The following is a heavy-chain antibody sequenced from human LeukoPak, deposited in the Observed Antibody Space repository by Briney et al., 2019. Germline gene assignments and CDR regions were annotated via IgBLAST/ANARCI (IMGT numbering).Heavy chain of an antibody. CDR2: ISSSGSTI. Sequence: PGGSLRLSCAASGFTFSSYEMNWVRQAPGEGLEWVSYISSSGSTIYYADSVKGRFTISRDNAKNSLYLQMNSLRAEDTAVYYCARTYYGSGSYYPFHYYYYYMDVWGKGTTVTISS. J-gene: IGHJ6*03. CDR3: ARTYYGSGSYYPFHYYYYYMDV. D-gene: IGHD3-10*01. V-gene: IGHV3-48*03. CDR1: GFTFSSYE.